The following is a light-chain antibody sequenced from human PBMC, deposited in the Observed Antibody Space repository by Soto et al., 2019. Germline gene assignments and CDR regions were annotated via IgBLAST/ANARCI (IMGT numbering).Light chain of an antibody. CDR1: QSVSSTW. CDR2: GAS. J-gene: IGKJ2*01. Sequence: ETVLTQSPGTLSLSPGERATLSCRASQSVSSTWLAWYQQKPGQPPRLLIYGASSRASGIPDRFSGSGSGTEFTLTISRLEPEDFAVYYCQQYGSSRYTFGQGTKREIK. CDR3: QQYGSSRYT. V-gene: IGKV3-20*01.